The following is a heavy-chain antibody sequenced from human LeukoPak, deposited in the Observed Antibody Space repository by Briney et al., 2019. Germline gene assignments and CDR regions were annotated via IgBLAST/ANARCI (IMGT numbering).Heavy chain of an antibody. CDR1: GFNFSRYS. CDR2: ISSSSNYI. J-gene: IGHJ4*02. Sequence: PGGSLRLSCATSGFNFSRYSMNCVRQAPGKGLEWVSYISSSSNYIYYADSVKGRFTISRDNAKKSLYLQLSSLRAEDTAVYYCAGVSYDSSGPLDYWGQGTLVTVSS. V-gene: IGHV3-21*01. D-gene: IGHD3-22*01. CDR3: AGVSYDSSGPLDY.